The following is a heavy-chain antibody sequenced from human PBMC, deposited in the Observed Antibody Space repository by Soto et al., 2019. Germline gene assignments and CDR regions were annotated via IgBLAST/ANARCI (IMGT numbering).Heavy chain of an antibody. V-gene: IGHV3-30*18. Sequence: QVQLVESGGGVVQPGRSLRLSCAASGFTFSSYGMHWVRQAPGKGLEWVAVISYDGSNKYYADSVKGRFTISRDNSKNTLYLQMNSLRGEDTAVYYCAKDPATYYYDSSGYRGPLDYWGQGTLVTVSS. CDR1: GFTFSSYG. D-gene: IGHD3-22*01. CDR3: AKDPATYYYDSSGYRGPLDY. CDR2: ISYDGSNK. J-gene: IGHJ4*02.